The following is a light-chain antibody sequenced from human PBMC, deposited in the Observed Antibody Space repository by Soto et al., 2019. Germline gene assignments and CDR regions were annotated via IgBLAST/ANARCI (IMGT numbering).Light chain of an antibody. CDR1: QSVNSN. Sequence: EIVMTQSPATLSVSPGERATLSCRASQSVNSNLAWYQQKPGQAPRLLIYGASTRATGIPARFSGSGSGTEFTLTISSLQSEDFALYYCQEYDNWPLYTFGQGTKVEIK. CDR3: QEYDNWPLYT. V-gene: IGKV3-15*01. CDR2: GAS. J-gene: IGKJ2*01.